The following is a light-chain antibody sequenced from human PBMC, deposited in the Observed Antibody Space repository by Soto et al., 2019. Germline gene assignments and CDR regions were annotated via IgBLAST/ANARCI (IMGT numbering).Light chain of an antibody. Sequence: QSVLTQPPAVSGAPGQRVTISCTGSGSNIGAGYDVHWYQQLPGTAPKLLIYGNSNRPSGVPDRFSGSKSGTSASLAITGLQAEDEADYYCQSYDSNLTGRVFGGGTKLTVL. J-gene: IGLJ2*01. CDR1: GSNIGAGYD. CDR2: GNS. V-gene: IGLV1-40*01. CDR3: QSYDSNLTGRV.